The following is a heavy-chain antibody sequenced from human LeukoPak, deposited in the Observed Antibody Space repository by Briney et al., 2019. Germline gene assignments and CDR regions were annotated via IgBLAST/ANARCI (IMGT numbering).Heavy chain of an antibody. J-gene: IGHJ3*02. CDR3: ARFIDSADAFDI. Sequence: SETLSLTCTVSGGSISSYYWSWIRQPPGKGLEWIGYIYYSGSTNYNPSLKSRVTIYNPSLKSRVTILVDTSKNQFSLKLSSVTAADTAMYYCARFIDSADAFDIWGQGTMVTVSS. V-gene: IGHV4-59*08. CDR1: GGSISSYY. CDR2: IYYSGST. D-gene: IGHD1-26*01.